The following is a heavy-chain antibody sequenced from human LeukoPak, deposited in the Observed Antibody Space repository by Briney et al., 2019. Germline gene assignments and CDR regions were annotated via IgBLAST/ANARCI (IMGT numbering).Heavy chain of an antibody. CDR2: ISSSGSTI. J-gene: IGHJ4*02. Sequence: GGSLRLSCAASGFTFNIYEINWVRQAPGKGLEWVSYISSSGSTIYYADSVKGRFTISRDNAKNSLYLQMNSLRAEDTAIYYCTKRTGRDTRDYWGQGTLVTVSS. CDR1: GFTFNIYE. D-gene: IGHD5-18*01. V-gene: IGHV3-48*03. CDR3: TKRTGRDTRDY.